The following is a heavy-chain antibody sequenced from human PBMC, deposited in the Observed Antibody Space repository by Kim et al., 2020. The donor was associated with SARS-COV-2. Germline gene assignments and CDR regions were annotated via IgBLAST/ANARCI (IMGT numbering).Heavy chain of an antibody. V-gene: IGHV1-24*01. Sequence: ASVKVSCKVSGYTLTELSMDWVRQAPGKGLEWMGGFDPEDGETIYAQKFQGRVTMTEDTSTDTAYMELSSLRSEDSAVYYCATTVDTAMTAVSWFDPWGQGTLVTVSS. D-gene: IGHD5-18*01. CDR2: FDPEDGET. CDR1: GYTLTELS. CDR3: ATTVDTAMTAVSWFDP. J-gene: IGHJ5*02.